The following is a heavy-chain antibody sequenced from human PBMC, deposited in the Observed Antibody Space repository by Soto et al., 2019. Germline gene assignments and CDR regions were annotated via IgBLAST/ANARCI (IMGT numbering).Heavy chain of an antibody. Sequence: EEQLVESGGGLVKPGGSLRLSCATSGFTFSAYIMNWVRQAPGKGLEWVSSISRSSSHIYYADSVKGRFTVSRDNAQNSLYLQMNSLRAEDTAVYYCARDIGKGYFDYWGQGTLVTVSS. D-gene: IGHD1-1*01. J-gene: IGHJ4*02. CDR1: GFTFSAYI. CDR3: ARDIGKGYFDY. V-gene: IGHV3-21*02. CDR2: ISRSSSHI.